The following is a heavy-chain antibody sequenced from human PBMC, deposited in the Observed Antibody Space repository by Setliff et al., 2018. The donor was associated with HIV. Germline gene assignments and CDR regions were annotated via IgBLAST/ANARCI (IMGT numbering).Heavy chain of an antibody. CDR3: ARDVGSGWFNWFDP. V-gene: IGHV4-59*02. Sequence: KPSETLSLTCTVSGGSVRSHYWSWIRQSPVKGLEWIGYFHYTGNTNYNPSLKGRVTMSVDTSKNQFSLNLSSATAADTAVYYCARDVGSGWFNWFDPWGQGTLVTVSS. CDR2: FHYTGNT. CDR1: GGSVRSHY. D-gene: IGHD6-19*01. J-gene: IGHJ5*02.